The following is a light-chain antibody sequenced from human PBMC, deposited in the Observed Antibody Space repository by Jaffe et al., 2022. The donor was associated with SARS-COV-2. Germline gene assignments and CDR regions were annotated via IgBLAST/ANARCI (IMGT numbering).Light chain of an antibody. J-gene: IGKJ4*01. CDR1: QSIGSL. Sequence: DIQMTQSPSTLSTSVGDRVTITCRASQSIGSLLAWYQQRPGKAPNLMIYKASTLKTGVPSRFSGSGSGTEFTLTINSLQPEDSATYYCQQYNNYPLTFGGGTKVEIK. CDR3: QQYNNYPLT. V-gene: IGKV1-5*03. CDR2: KAS.